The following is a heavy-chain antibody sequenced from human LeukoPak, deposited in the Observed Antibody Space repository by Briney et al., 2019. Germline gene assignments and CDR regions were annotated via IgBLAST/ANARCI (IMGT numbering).Heavy chain of an antibody. CDR2: ISNSGDTT. V-gene: IGHV3-23*01. Sequence: GGSLRLSCAASGFTFSSYAMSWVRQAPGKGLEWVSIISNSGDTTDYADPVKGRFTISRDNSKNTLYLQMNSLRAEDTAVYSCAGGGVYNGGSNHGDFDDWGQGTLVTVSS. CDR3: AGGGVYNGGSNHGDFDD. D-gene: IGHD2-15*01. CDR1: GFTFSSYA. J-gene: IGHJ4*01.